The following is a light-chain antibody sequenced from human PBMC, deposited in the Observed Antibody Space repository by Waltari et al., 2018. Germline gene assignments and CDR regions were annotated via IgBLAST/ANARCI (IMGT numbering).Light chain of an antibody. J-gene: IGKJ1*01. Sequence: EIVLTQSPATLSLSPGARATLSCRASQSVSSYLAWYQQKPGQAPRLLIYDASNGATGIPARFSGSGSGTDFTLTISSLEPEDFAVYYCQQRSNWTFGQGTKVEIK. CDR1: QSVSSY. CDR3: QQRSNWT. CDR2: DAS. V-gene: IGKV3-11*01.